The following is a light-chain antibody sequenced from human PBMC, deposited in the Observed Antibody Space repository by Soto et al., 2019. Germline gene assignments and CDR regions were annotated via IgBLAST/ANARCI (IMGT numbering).Light chain of an antibody. J-gene: IGLJ2*01. CDR3: QTWDTGARVV. Sequence: QPVLTQSPSASASLGASVKLTCTLSSGHSSYAIAWHQQQPEKGPRYLMKLSSDGSHSKGDGIPDRFSGSSSGAERYLTISRLQSEDEDDYYCQTWDTGARVVFGGGTKLTVL. CDR2: LSSDGSH. V-gene: IGLV4-69*01. CDR1: SGHSSYA.